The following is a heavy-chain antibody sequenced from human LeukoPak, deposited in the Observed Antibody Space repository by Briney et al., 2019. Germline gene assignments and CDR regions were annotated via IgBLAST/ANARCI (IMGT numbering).Heavy chain of an antibody. CDR1: GFTFSSYA. D-gene: IGHD3-22*01. CDR2: IKQDGSEK. V-gene: IGHV3-7*01. Sequence: GGSLRLSCAASGFTFSSYAMSWVRQAPGKGLEWVANIKQDGSEKYYVDSVKGRFTISRDNAKNSLYLQMNSLRAEDTAVYYCASWTYYYDSQFDYWGQGTLVTVSS. CDR3: ASWTYYYDSQFDY. J-gene: IGHJ4*02.